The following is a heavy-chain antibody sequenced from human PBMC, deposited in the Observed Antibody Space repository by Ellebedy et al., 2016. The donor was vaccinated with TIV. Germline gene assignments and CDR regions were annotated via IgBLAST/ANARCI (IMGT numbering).Heavy chain of an antibody. J-gene: IGHJ5*02. CDR3: ARHLRYSDWRILDL. V-gene: IGHV4-39*01. CDR1: RVSITDPTYY. D-gene: IGHD3-9*01. Sequence: MPSETLSPTCTLSRVSITDPTYYWAWLRQPPGKGLDWLGTIFHSGTTYKSPALSSRGPMSVDTSSNQFSLELKPLTAADTAEYYCARHLRYSDWRILDLWGPGILVAVSS. CDR2: IFHSGTT.